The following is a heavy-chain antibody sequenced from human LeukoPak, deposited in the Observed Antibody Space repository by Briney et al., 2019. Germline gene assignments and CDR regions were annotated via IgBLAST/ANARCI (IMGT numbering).Heavy chain of an antibody. Sequence: NPGGSLRLSCAASGFTFSSYSMNWVRQAPGKGLEWVSSISSSSSYIYYADSVKGRFTISRDNAKNTLYLQMNSLRAEDTAVYYCARDNPGDSSGYCLDYWGQGTLVTVSS. CDR2: ISSSSSYI. J-gene: IGHJ4*02. CDR3: ARDNPGDSSGYCLDY. D-gene: IGHD3-22*01. V-gene: IGHV3-21*01. CDR1: GFTFSSYS.